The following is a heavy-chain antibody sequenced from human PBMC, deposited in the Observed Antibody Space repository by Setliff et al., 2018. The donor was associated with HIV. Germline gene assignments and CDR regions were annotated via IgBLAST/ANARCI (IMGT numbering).Heavy chain of an antibody. CDR3: ARADGEAQLLWGGYHYYHYLDV. D-gene: IGHD3-10*01. V-gene: IGHV4-59*01. J-gene: IGHJ6*03. CDR1: GGSISTYY. Sequence: SETLSLTCAVSGGSISTYYWSWVRQPPGKGLEWIGFIYYSGSTNYNPSLKSRVTLSVVTSKNQFSLKLSSVTAADTAVYYCARADGEAQLLWGGYHYYHYLDVWG. CDR2: IYYSGST.